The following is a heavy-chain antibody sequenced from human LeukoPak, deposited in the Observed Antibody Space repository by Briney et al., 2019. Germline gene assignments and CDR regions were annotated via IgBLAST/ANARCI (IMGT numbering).Heavy chain of an antibody. CDR2: ISSSSSYI. J-gene: IGHJ6*02. CDR1: GFTFRSYS. CDR3: ARDMRTTIFGVVRGALDYYGMDV. D-gene: IGHD3-3*01. Sequence: GGSLRLSCAASGFTFRSYSMNWVHPPPRKGLDWVSSISSSSSYIYYADSVKGRFTISRDNAKNSLYLQMNSLRAEDTAVYYCARDMRTTIFGVVRGALDYYGMDVWGQGTTVTVSS. V-gene: IGHV3-21*01.